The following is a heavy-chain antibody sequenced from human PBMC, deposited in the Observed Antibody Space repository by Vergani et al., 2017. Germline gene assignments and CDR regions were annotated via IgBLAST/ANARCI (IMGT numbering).Heavy chain of an antibody. D-gene: IGHD3-9*01. J-gene: IGHJ4*02. CDR1: GFSLSTNGMR. CDR2: IDWDDDK. Sequence: QVTLKESGPVLVKPTQTLTLTCTFSGFSLSTNGMRASWIRQPPGKALEWLARIDWDDDKFYSTSLRTRLTISKDTSKNQVVLTMTNMDPVDTATYYCARGGRYFDWLSTRPRRPYYFDYWGQGTLVTVSS. V-gene: IGHV2-70*04. CDR3: ARGGRYFDWLSTRPRRPYYFDY.